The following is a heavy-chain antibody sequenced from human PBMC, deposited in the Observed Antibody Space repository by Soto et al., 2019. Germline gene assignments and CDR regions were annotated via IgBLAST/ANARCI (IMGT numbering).Heavy chain of an antibody. V-gene: IGHV1-3*01. D-gene: IGHD3-22*01. Sequence: ASVKVSCKAPADTFTSYAMHWVRQAPGQRLEWMGWINAGNGNTKYSQKFQGRVTITRDTSASTAYMELSSLRSEDTAVYYCARDPNPYYYDSSGYLDYWGQGTLVTVSS. CDR1: ADTFTSYA. J-gene: IGHJ4*02. CDR2: INAGNGNT. CDR3: ARDPNPYYYDSSGYLDY.